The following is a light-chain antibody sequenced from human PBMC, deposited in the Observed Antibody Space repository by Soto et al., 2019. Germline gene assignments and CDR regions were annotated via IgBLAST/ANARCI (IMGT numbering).Light chain of an antibody. Sequence: EIVLTQSPGTLSLSTGERATLSCRASQGVSGSSLAWYQQKPGQAPRLLIYGASNRATGIPDRFSGSGSGTDFTLTISRLEPEDFAVYYCQQYINSPLTFGGGTKVEI. J-gene: IGKJ4*01. CDR1: QGVSGSS. CDR3: QQYINSPLT. V-gene: IGKV3-20*01. CDR2: GAS.